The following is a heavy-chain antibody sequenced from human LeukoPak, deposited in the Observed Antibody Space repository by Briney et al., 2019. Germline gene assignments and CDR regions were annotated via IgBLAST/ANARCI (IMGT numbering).Heavy chain of an antibody. D-gene: IGHD6-13*01. V-gene: IGHV3-23*01. CDR2: ISGSGAST. CDR3: AKARGSEIAAATNY. CDR1: GFTFSSYA. Sequence: GASLRLSCAASGFTFSSYAMSWVRQAPGKGLEWVSVISGSGASTYYADSVKGRFTISRDNSNNTMYLQMNSLRAEDTAVYYRAKARGSEIAAATNYWGQGALVTVSS. J-gene: IGHJ4*02.